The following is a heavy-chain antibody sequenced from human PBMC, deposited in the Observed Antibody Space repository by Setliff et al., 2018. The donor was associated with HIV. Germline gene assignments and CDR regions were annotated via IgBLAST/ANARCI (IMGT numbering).Heavy chain of an antibody. Sequence: GGSLRLSCAASGFIFSKSCMSWVRQAPGKGLEWVGHIRSKADKYATEYGASAKGRFIISRDDSKKTAYLQMSSLKTEDTAMYYCILPCTSGWHNWLDPWGQGTLVTVSS. J-gene: IGHJ5*02. CDR1: GFIFSKSC. CDR2: IRSKADKYAT. D-gene: IGHD6-19*01. V-gene: IGHV3-73*01. CDR3: ILPCTSGWHNWLDP.